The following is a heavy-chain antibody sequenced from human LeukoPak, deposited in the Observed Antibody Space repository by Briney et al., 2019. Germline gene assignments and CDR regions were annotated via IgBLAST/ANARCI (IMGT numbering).Heavy chain of an antibody. J-gene: IGHJ4*02. D-gene: IGHD5-24*01. CDR1: GFTFSSNY. CDR2: IYSGGST. CDR3: ARGGEMATILPLL. V-gene: IGHV3-53*01. Sequence: GGSLRLSCAASGFTFSSNYMSWVRQAPGKGLEWVSVIYSGGSTYYADSVKGRFTISRDNSKNTLYLQMNSLRAEDTAVYYCARGGEMATILPLLWGQGTLVTVSS.